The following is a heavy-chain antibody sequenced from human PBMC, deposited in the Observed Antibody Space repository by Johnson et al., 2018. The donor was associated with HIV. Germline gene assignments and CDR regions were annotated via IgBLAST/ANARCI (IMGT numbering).Heavy chain of an antibody. CDR2: ISSSGSTI. CDR3: ANVDCGGETCAGFDPFML. D-gene: IGHD2-21*01. V-gene: IGHV3-11*04. J-gene: IGHJ3*01. CDR1: GFTFSDYY. Sequence: QVQLVESGGGLVKPGGSLRLSCAVSGFTFSDYYMSWIRQAPGKGLEWVSYISSSGSTISYSASVKGRFTISRDNAKNSLYLQMNSLRAEDTAGYYCANVDCGGETCAGFDPFMLWGQGTLVTVSS.